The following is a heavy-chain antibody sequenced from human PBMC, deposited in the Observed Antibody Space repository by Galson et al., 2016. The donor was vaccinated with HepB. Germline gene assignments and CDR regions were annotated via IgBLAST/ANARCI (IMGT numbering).Heavy chain of an antibody. D-gene: IGHD3-3*01. J-gene: IGHJ6*02. CDR3: ARGDIIQKTYTFGTQGLSLLRGRGIDHIVHHSNAMDV. CDR2: VTPTGNI. Sequence: SETLSLTCTVSNDSFSGDSYYWTWIRQHPGKGLEWIGEVTPTGNINYNPSLQSPVSMSADTSSNQFSLKLISVTAADTAVYFCARGDIIQKTYTFGTQGLSLLRGRGIDHIVHHSNAMDVWGHGTTVIVSS. CDR1: NDSFSGDSYY. V-gene: IGHV4-34*01.